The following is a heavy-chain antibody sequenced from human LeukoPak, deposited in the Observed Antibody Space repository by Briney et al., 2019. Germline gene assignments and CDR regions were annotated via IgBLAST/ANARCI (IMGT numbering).Heavy chain of an antibody. CDR3: ARGYCSGGSFHSFDTNWYFEL. J-gene: IGHJ2*01. Sequence: PSETLSLTCTVSGCSISSYYWSWIRQPPGKGLEWIGYIYYSGGTNYNPSPKHRVTTSADTTNNQFSLMLSSVTAADTAVYYCARGYCSGGSFHSFDTNWYFELWGRGTLVTVSS. D-gene: IGHD2-15*01. V-gene: IGHV4-59*08. CDR1: GCSISSYY. CDR2: IYYSGGT.